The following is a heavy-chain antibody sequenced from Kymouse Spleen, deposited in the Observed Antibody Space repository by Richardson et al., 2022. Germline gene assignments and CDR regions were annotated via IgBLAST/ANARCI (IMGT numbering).Heavy chain of an antibody. CDR1: GGSFSGYY. CDR3: AMYSSSSDYYYGMDV. V-gene: IGHV4-34*01. CDR2: INHSGST. J-gene: IGHJ6*02. Sequence: QVQLQQWGAGLLKPSETLSLTCAVYGGSFSGYYWSWIRQPPGKGLEWIGEINHSGSTNYNPSLKSRVTISVDTSKNQFSLKLSSVTAADTAVYYCAMYSSSSDYYYGMDVWGQGTTVTVSS. D-gene: IGHD6-6*01.